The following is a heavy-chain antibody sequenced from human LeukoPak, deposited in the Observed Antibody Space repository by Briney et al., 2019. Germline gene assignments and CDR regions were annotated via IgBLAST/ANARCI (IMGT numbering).Heavy chain of an antibody. J-gene: IGHJ4*02. CDR3: ARIYGSGSNFDY. CDR2: IDWDDDK. Sequence: SGPALVKPTQTLTLTCTFSGFSLSTSGMCVSWIRQPPGKALEWLARIDWDDDKYYSTSLKTRLTISKDTSKNQVVLTMTNIDPVDTATYYCARIYGSGSNFDYWGQGTLVTVSS. D-gene: IGHD3-10*01. V-gene: IGHV2-70*11. CDR1: GFSLSTSGMC.